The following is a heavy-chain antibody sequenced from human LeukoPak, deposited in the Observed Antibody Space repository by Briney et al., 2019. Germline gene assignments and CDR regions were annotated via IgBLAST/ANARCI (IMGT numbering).Heavy chain of an antibody. D-gene: IGHD3-9*01. V-gene: IGHV3-48*02. CDR1: GFTFSSYS. J-gene: IGHJ6*03. CDR2: ISSSSSTI. Sequence: PGGSLRLSCAASGFTFSSYSMNWVRQAPGKRLEWVSYISSSSSTIYYADSVKGRFTISRYNAKNSLYLQMNSLRDEDTAVYYCARDGPYDILTGYYYYMDVWGKGTTVTVSS. CDR3: ARDGPYDILTGYYYYMDV.